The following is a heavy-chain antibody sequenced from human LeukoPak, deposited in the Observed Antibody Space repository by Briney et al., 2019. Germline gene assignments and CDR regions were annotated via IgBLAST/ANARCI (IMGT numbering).Heavy chain of an antibody. V-gene: IGHV4-34*01. CDR1: GGSFSGYY. D-gene: IGHD3-3*01. Sequence: PSETLSLTCAVYGGSFSGYYWSWIRQPPGKGLEWIGEINHSGSTNYNPSLKSRVTISVDTSKNQFSLKLSSVTAADTAVYYCARSVYYDFWSDSLDYWGQGTLVTVSS. CDR2: INHSGST. CDR3: ARSVYYDFWSDSLDY. J-gene: IGHJ4*02.